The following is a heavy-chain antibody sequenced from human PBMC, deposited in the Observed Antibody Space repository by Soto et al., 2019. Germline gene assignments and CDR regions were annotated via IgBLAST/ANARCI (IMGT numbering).Heavy chain of an antibody. D-gene: IGHD5-12*01. CDR3: ARDWGGYSGYDFGNWFDP. V-gene: IGHV4-39*07. CDR1: GGSISSSSYY. Sequence: SETLSLTCTVSGGSISSSSYYWGWIRQPPGKGLEWIGSIYYSGSTNYNPSLKSRVTISVDTSKNQFSLKLSSVTAADTAVYYCARDWGGYSGYDFGNWFDPWGQGTLVTVSS. CDR2: IYYSGST. J-gene: IGHJ5*02.